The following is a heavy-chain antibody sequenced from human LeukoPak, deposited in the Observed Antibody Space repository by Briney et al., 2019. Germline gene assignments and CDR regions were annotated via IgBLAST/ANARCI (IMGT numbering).Heavy chain of an antibody. CDR1: GFTVSSNY. V-gene: IGHV3-66*01. CDR3: ARETTVTSYDAFDI. Sequence: GGSLRLSCAASGFTVSSNYMSWVRQAPGKGLEWVSVIYGGGSTYYADSVKGRFTISRDNSKNTLYLQMNSLRAEDTAVYYCARETTVTSYDAFDIWGQGQWSPSLQ. J-gene: IGHJ3*02. D-gene: IGHD4-4*01. CDR2: IYGGGST.